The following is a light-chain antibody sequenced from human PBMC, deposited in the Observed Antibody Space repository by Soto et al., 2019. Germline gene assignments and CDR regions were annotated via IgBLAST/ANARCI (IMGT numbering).Light chain of an antibody. CDR2: ANT. CDR1: SSNVGAGYD. J-gene: IGLJ3*02. Sequence: QLVLTQPPSVSGAPGQRVTISCTGNSSNVGAGYDVHWYQQLPRTAPKLLIYANTNRPSGVPDRFSGSKSGTSASLAITGLQAEDEDDYYCQSFDSTLSAWVFGGGTKLTVL. CDR3: QSFDSTLSAWV. V-gene: IGLV1-40*01.